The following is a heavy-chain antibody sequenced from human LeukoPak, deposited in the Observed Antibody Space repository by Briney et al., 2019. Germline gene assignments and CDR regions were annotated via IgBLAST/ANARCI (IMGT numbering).Heavy chain of an antibody. J-gene: IGHJ4*02. V-gene: IGHV4-30-2*03. CDR1: GGSISSGGYS. Sequence: PSETLSLTCAVSGGSISSGGYSWSWIRQPPGKGLEWIGSIYYSGSTYYNPSLKSRVTISVDTSKNQFSLKLSSVTAADTAVYYCAREGEGGWLVYWGQGTLVTVSS. CDR2: IYYSGST. D-gene: IGHD6-19*01. CDR3: AREGEGGWLVY.